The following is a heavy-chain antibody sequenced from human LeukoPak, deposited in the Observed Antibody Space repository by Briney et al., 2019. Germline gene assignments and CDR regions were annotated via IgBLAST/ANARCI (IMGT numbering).Heavy chain of an antibody. Sequence: GASVKVSCKASGYTFTSYGISWVRQAPGQGLEWMGRISAYNGNTNYAQKLQGRVTMTTDTSTSTAYMELRSLRSDDTAVYYCARDAGWGGSYWPRDYWGQGTLVTVSS. V-gene: IGHV1-18*01. CDR3: ARDAGWGGSYWPRDY. D-gene: IGHD1-26*01. CDR1: GYTFTSYG. CDR2: ISAYNGNT. J-gene: IGHJ4*02.